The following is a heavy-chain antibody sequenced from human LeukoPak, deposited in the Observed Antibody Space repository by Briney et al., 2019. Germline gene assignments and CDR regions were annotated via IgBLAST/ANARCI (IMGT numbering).Heavy chain of an antibody. CDR1: GFTFSSYA. V-gene: IGHV3-23*01. CDR2: IRGSGDRT. Sequence: GGSLRLSCAASGFTFSSYAMSWVRQAPGKGLEWVSAIRGSGDRTHYADSVKGRFTISRDNAKSSLYLQMNSLRAEDTAIYYCARDRGFDDDYVPFDYWGQGTRVTVSS. D-gene: IGHD5-12*01. CDR3: ARDRGFDDDYVPFDY. J-gene: IGHJ4*02.